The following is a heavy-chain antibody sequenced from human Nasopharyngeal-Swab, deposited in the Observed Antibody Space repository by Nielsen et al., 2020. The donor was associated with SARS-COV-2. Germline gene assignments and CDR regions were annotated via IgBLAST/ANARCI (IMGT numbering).Heavy chain of an antibody. Sequence: SETLSLTCTVSGGPISSGGYYWSWIRQHPGKGLEWSGYIYYSGSTYYNPSLKSRVTISVDTSKNQFSLKLSSVTAADTAVYYCARDAPLPYYDFWSGYYTGRCYYGMDVWGQGTTVTVSS. D-gene: IGHD3-3*01. V-gene: IGHV4-31*03. CDR3: ARDAPLPYYDFWSGYYTGRCYYGMDV. CDR1: GGPISSGGYY. J-gene: IGHJ6*02. CDR2: IYYSGST.